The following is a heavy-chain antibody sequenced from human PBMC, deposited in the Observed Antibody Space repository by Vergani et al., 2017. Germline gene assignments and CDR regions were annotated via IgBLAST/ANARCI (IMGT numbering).Heavy chain of an antibody. CDR1: GFDFSSYI. D-gene: IGHD3-10*01. CDR3: ARDRYYLGSGSYPYFYYYGLDV. J-gene: IGHJ6*02. Sequence: EVHLLESGGGQVEAGGSLRLSCVVSGFDFSSYIMNWVRQAPGKGLEWVSFVSTGTKSQSYAESVKGRFTISRDNAKSSLYLQMNSLRAEDTGVYYCARDRYYLGSGSYPYFYYYGLDVWGQGTAVTVSS. V-gene: IGHV3-48*04. CDR2: VSTGTKSQ.